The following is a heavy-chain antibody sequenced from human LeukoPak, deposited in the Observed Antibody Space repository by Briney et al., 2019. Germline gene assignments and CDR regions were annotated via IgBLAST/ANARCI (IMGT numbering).Heavy chain of an antibody. V-gene: IGHV3-30*02. J-gene: IGHJ4*02. CDR2: IRYDGSNK. Sequence: GGSLRLSCAASGFTFSSYGMHWVRQAPGKGLEWVAFIRYDGSNKYYADSVKGRFTISRDNSKNTLYLQMNSLRAEDTAVYYCAKEKSIAAPGDYWGQGTLVTVSS. D-gene: IGHD6-6*01. CDR3: AKEKSIAAPGDY. CDR1: GFTFSSYG.